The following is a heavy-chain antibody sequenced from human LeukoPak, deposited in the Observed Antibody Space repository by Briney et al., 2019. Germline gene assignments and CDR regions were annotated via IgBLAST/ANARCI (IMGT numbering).Heavy chain of an antibody. CDR2: IYYNGNT. CDR1: GGSISSGGYY. D-gene: IGHD7-27*01. J-gene: IGHJ3*02. Sequence: SETLSLTCTVSGGSISSGGYYWSWIRQHPGKGLEWLGYIYYNGNTYYNPSLKGRVTISLDTSKKQFSLTVRSVTAADTAIYYCARDPQLGIGRPSDDFDIWGQGTMVTVSS. CDR3: ARDPQLGIGRPSDDFDI. V-gene: IGHV4-31*03.